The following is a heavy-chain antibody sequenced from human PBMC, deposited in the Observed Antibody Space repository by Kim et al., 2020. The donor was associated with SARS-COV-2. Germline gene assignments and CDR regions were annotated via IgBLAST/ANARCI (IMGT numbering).Heavy chain of an antibody. CDR2: LYAAGDA. Sequence: GGSLRLSCAASGIIVTNNYMTWVRQAPGKGLELVSVLYAAGDAFYADSMRGRFVISRDDSKNTLYLQMNSLRGEDTGLYYCARITSTDAFDIWGRGTMVT. J-gene: IGHJ3*02. CDR1: GIIVTNNY. V-gene: IGHV3-66*01. D-gene: IGHD3-10*01. CDR3: ARITSTDAFDI.